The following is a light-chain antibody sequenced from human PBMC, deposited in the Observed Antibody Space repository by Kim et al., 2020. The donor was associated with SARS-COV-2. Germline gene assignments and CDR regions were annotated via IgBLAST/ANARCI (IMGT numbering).Light chain of an antibody. V-gene: IGLV3-19*01. Sequence: SSELTQDPAVSVALGQTVRITCQGDSLRSYYASWYQQKPGQAPVLVIYGKNNRPSGIPDRFSGSSSGNTASLTITGAQAVDEADYYCNSRDSSSWVFGGGTQLTVL. J-gene: IGLJ3*02. CDR3: NSRDSSSWV. CDR1: SLRSYY. CDR2: GKN.